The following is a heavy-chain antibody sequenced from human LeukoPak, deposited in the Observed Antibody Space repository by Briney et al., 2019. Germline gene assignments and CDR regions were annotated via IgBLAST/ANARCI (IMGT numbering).Heavy chain of an antibody. V-gene: IGHV4-39*07. CDR3: AKGASYYYYYMDV. Sequence: PSETLSLTCTVSGGSISSSSYYWGWIRQPPGKGLEWIGSIYYSGSTYYNPSLKSRVTISVDTSKNQFSLKLSSVTAADTAVYYCAKGASYYYYYMDVWGKGTTVTVSS. CDR2: IYYSGST. J-gene: IGHJ6*03. D-gene: IGHD3-16*01. CDR1: GGSISSSSYY.